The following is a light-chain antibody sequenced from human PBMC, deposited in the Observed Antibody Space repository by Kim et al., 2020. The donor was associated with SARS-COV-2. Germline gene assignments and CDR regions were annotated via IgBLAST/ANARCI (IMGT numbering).Light chain of an antibody. CDR1: QSVTHH. Sequence: EIVLTQSPATLSLSPGERATLSCRASQSVTHHLAWYQQKRGQAPRLLIYDASNRATGIPARFSGSGSGTDFNLTINSLEPEDFAVYYCQQRYSWPPLTFGGETKVEIK. J-gene: IGKJ4*01. CDR3: QQRYSWPPLT. CDR2: DAS. V-gene: IGKV3-11*01.